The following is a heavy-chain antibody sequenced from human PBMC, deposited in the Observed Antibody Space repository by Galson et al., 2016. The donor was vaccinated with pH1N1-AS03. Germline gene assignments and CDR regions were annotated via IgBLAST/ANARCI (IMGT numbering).Heavy chain of an antibody. V-gene: IGHV4-34*01. CDR3: ARRGQWRLLNDSYDDSGYFSAWCFDL. J-gene: IGHJ2*01. D-gene: IGHD3-22*01. Sequence: LRLSCAASGFALIDYSMHWVRQPPGKGLEWIGEIYHSGNTNYNPSLKSRVTISLDKSKNQFSLNLSSVTAADTAVYYCARRGQWRLLNDSYDDSGYFSAWCFDLWGRGTLVTVSS. CDR2: IYHSGNT. CDR1: GFALIDYS.